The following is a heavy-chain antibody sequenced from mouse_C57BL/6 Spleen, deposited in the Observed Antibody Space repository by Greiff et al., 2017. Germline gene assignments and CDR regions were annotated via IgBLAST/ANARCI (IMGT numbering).Heavy chain of an antibody. J-gene: IGHJ1*03. V-gene: IGHV1-76*01. CDR2: IYPGSGNT. CDR3: ARDGSYWYFDV. D-gene: IGHD1-1*01. Sequence: VQLVESGAELVRPGASVKLSCKASGYTFTDYYINWVKQRPGQGLEWIARIYPGSGNTYYNEKFKGKATLTAEKSSSTAYMQLSSLTSEDSAVYFCARDGSYWYFDVWGTGTTVTVSS. CDR1: GYTFTDYY.